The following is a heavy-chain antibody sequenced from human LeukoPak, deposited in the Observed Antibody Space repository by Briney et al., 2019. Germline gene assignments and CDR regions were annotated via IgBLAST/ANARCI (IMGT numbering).Heavy chain of an antibody. D-gene: IGHD3-16*01. CDR2: IYPGDSDT. J-gene: IGHJ4*02. CDR1: GYSFTSYW. Sequence: GESLKISCKGSGYSFTSYWIGWVRQMPGKGLEWMGIIYPGDSDTRYSPSFQGQVTISADKSISTAYLQWSSLKASDTAMYYCARPGQLGEYTPYYFDFWGQGTLVTVSS. CDR3: ARPGQLGEYTPYYFDF. V-gene: IGHV5-51*01.